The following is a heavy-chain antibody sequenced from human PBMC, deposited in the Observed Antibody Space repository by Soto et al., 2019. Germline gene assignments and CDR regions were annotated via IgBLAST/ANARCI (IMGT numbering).Heavy chain of an antibody. Sequence: SVKVSCKXSGGTFSSYAISWVRQAPGQGLEWMGGIIPIFGTANYAQKFQGRVTITADKSTSTAYMELSSLRSEDTAVYYCARDPLTGTTGHIEDANHSNYQWGQGTLVTVSS. CDR3: ARDPLTGTTGHIEDANHSNYQ. CDR1: GGTFSSYA. D-gene: IGHD1-20*01. J-gene: IGHJ4*02. CDR2: IIPIFGTA. V-gene: IGHV1-69*06.